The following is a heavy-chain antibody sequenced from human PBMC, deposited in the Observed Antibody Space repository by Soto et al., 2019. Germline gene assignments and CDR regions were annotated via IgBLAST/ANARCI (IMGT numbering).Heavy chain of an antibody. CDR2: ITWSRAII. V-gene: IGHV3-9*01. D-gene: IGHD2-8*02. CDR1: GFAFDDFV. CDR3: VKDTRYCTGSRCHLGSSFDF. J-gene: IGHJ4*02. Sequence: PGGSLRLSCAASGFAFDDFVMHWVRQVPGKGLEWVSGITWSRAIIGYADSVKGRFTISRDNAKDSLFLEMSNLKTEDTAWYYCVKDTRYCTGSRCHLGSSFDFWGRRTLDTGSS.